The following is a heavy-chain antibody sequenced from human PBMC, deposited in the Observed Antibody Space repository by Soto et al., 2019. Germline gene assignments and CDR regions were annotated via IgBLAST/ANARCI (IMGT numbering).Heavy chain of an antibody. V-gene: IGHV1-18*01. D-gene: IGHD6-19*01. J-gene: IGHJ1*01. CDR2: ISAYNGNT. CDR3: ARGSSDSSGWYADSEYFQH. CDR1: GYTFTSYG. Sequence: ASVKVSCKASGYTFTSYGISWVRQAPGQGLEWMGWISAYNGNTSYAQKLQGRVTMTTDTSTSTAYMELRSLRSDDTAVYYCARGSSDSSGWYADSEYFQHWGQGTLVTVSS.